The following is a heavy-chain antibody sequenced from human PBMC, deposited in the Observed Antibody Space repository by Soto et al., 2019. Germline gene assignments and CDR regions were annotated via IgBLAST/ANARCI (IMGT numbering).Heavy chain of an antibody. Sequence: SVKVSCKASGYTFSNHGISWVRQGPGQGLKWMGWISGYNGNTHYEEKVQDRIKMTTDTSTSTTYLELRSMRSDDKAVYFCARDPGFGFGYSYAFAMDVWGQGTTVTVSS. V-gene: IGHV1-18*01. CDR3: ARDPGFGFGYSYAFAMDV. J-gene: IGHJ6*02. D-gene: IGHD5-18*01. CDR2: ISGYNGNT. CDR1: GYTFSNHG.